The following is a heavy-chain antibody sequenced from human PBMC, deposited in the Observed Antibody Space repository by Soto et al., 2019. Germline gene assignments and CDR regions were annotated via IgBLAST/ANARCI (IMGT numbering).Heavy chain of an antibody. CDR1: GFTFSSYA. Sequence: EVQLLESGGGLVQPGGSLRLSCAASGFTFSSYAMSWVRQAPGKGLEWVSAISSSGGRTYYADSVKGRFTISRDNSKNTLYLQMNSLRAEDTAVYYCAKSRSLCSSTSCYPYYMDVWGKGTTVTVSS. V-gene: IGHV3-23*01. CDR2: ISSSGGRT. CDR3: AKSRSLCSSTSCYPYYMDV. J-gene: IGHJ6*03. D-gene: IGHD2-2*01.